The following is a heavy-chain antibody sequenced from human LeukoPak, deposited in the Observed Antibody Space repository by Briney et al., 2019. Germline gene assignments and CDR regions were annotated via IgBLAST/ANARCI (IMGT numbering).Heavy chain of an antibody. CDR1: GGSISSSNW. D-gene: IGHD3-10*01. CDR2: IYHSGST. J-gene: IGHJ4*02. CDR3: ARNDYYSADY. Sequence: SETLSLTCAVSGGSISSSNWWSWVRQPPGKGLEWIGEIYHSGSTNYNPSLESRVTISVDKPNNQFSLEVTSVTAADTAVYYCARNDYYSADYWGQGALVTVSS. V-gene: IGHV4-4*02.